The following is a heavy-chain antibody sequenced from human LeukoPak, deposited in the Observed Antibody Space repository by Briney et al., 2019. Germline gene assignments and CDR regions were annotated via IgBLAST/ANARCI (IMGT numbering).Heavy chain of an antibody. CDR2: IIPIFGTA. J-gene: IGHJ6*02. CDR1: GGTFSSYA. CDR3: ARDRDGDYKSYYYYYGMDV. V-gene: IGHV1-69*13. D-gene: IGHD4-17*01. Sequence: ASVKVSCKASGGTFSSYAISWVRQAPGQGLEWMGGIIPIFGTANYAQKFQGRVTITADESTSTAYMELSSLRSEDTAVYYCARDRDGDYKSYYYYYGMDVWGQGTTVTVSS.